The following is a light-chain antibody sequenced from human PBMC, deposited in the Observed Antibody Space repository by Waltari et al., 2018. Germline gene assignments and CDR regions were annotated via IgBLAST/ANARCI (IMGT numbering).Light chain of an antibody. Sequence: QPALTPPPSASGSPGQSVTISCTGTNRDVGGYNYVPWYQQHPGEAPKLMIYEVHTRPSGVPDRFSGSKSDNTASLTVSGLQAEDEADYYCSSFSGSNNYNVVFGGGTKLTVL. J-gene: IGLJ2*01. V-gene: IGLV2-8*01. CDR3: SSFSGSNNYNVV. CDR1: NRDVGGYNY. CDR2: EVH.